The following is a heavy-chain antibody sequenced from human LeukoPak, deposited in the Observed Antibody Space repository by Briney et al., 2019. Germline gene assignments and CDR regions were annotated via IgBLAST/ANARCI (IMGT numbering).Heavy chain of an antibody. CDR3: ARDRYYDSSGYNHDY. CDR1: GGTFSSYA. V-gene: IGHV1-69*05. J-gene: IGHJ4*02. D-gene: IGHD3-22*01. CDR2: IIPIFGTA. Sequence: SVKVSCRASGGTFSSYAISWLRQAPGQGLEWMGGIIPIFGTANYAQKFQGRVTITTDESTSTAYMELSSLRSEDTAVYYCARDRYYDSSGYNHDYWGQGTLVTVSS.